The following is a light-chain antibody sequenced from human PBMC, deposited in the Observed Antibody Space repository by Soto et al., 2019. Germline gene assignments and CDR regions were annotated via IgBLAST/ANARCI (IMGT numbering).Light chain of an antibody. CDR2: DVS. CDR1: SSDVGGYNC. Sequence: QSVLTQPRSVSGSPGQSVTISCTGTSSDVGGYNCVSWYQHHPGKAPKLMISDVSQRPSGVPDRFSGSKSGNTASLTISGLQAEDEADYYCCSYAGSPYVFVTGTKVTVL. V-gene: IGLV2-11*01. J-gene: IGLJ1*01. CDR3: CSYAGSPYV.